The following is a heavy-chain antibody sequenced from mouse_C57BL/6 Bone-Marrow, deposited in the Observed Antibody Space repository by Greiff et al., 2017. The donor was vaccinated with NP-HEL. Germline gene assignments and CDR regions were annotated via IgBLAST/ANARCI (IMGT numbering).Heavy chain of an antibody. CDR2: IYPRSGNT. Sequence: QVQLQQSGAELARPGASVKLSCKASGYTFTSYGISWVKQRPGQGLEWIGEIYPRSGNTYYNEKFKGKATLTADKSSSTAYMQLRSLTSEDSAVFSSARGAYYCASRVDAYFDDWGQGTMVTVSA. CDR1: GYTFTSYG. D-gene: IGHD1-1*01. J-gene: IGHJ1*01. V-gene: IGHV1-81*01. CDR3: ARGAYYCASRVDAYFDD.